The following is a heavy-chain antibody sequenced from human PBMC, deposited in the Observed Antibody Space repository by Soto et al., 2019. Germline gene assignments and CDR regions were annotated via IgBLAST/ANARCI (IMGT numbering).Heavy chain of an antibody. J-gene: IGHJ4*02. CDR3: ARDAFGGAARGDFDY. Sequence: GGSLRLSCAASGFTFSSYGMHWVRQAPGKGLEWVAVIWYDGSNKYYADSVKGRFTISRDNSKNTLYLQMNSLRAEDTAVYYCARDAFGGAARGDFDYWGQGTLVTVSS. V-gene: IGHV3-33*01. D-gene: IGHD6-6*01. CDR1: GFTFSSYG. CDR2: IWYDGSNK.